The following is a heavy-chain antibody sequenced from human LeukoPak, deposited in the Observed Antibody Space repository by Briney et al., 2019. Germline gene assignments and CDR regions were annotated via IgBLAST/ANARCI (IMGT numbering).Heavy chain of an antibody. CDR2: IKSKTDGGTT. Sequence: GGSLRLSCAASGFTFSSYAMSWVRQAPGKGLEWVGRIKSKTDGGTTDYAAPVKGRFTISRDDSKNTLYLQMNSLKTEDTAVYYCTTDLGYSSSWDSPWGQGTLVTVSS. J-gene: IGHJ5*02. V-gene: IGHV3-15*01. D-gene: IGHD6-13*01. CDR1: GFTFSSYA. CDR3: TTDLGYSSSWDSP.